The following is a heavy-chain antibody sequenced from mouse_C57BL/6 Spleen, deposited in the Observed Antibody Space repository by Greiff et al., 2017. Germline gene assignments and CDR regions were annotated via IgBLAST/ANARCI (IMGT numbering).Heavy chain of an antibody. Sequence: VQLVESGPGLVAPSQSLSITCTVSGFSLTSYAISWVRQPPGTGLEWLGVIWTGGGTNYNSALKSRLSISKDNSKSQVFLKMNSLQTDDTARYYCASSYDYDGGYFDYWGQGTTLTVSS. D-gene: IGHD2-4*01. J-gene: IGHJ2*01. CDR2: IWTGGGT. CDR3: ASSYDYDGGYFDY. V-gene: IGHV2-9-1*01. CDR1: GFSLTSYA.